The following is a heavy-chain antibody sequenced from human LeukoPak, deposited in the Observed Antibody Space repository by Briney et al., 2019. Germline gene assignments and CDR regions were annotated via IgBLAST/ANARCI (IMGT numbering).Heavy chain of an antibody. Sequence: GGSLRLSCAASGFTFSSYSMNWVRQAPGKGLEWVSSSSSSSSYIYYADSVKGRFTISRDNAKNSLYLQMNSLRAEDTAVYYCARVGNSGWYYFDYWGQGTLVTVSS. CDR2: SSSSSSYI. CDR1: GFTFSSYS. D-gene: IGHD6-19*01. J-gene: IGHJ4*02. V-gene: IGHV3-21*04. CDR3: ARVGNSGWYYFDY.